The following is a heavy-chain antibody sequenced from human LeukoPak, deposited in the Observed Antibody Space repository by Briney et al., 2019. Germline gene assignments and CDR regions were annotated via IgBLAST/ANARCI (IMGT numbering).Heavy chain of an antibody. Sequence: PGGSLRLSCAASGFTFSSYSMNWVRQAPGKGLEWVSYISSSSSTIYYADSVKGRFTISRDNAKNSLYLQMNSLRDEDTAVYYCARDQRYSYGFTSLTDYWGQGTLVTVSS. D-gene: IGHD5-18*01. V-gene: IGHV3-48*02. J-gene: IGHJ4*02. CDR1: GFTFSSYS. CDR3: ARDQRYSYGFTSLTDY. CDR2: ISSSSSTI.